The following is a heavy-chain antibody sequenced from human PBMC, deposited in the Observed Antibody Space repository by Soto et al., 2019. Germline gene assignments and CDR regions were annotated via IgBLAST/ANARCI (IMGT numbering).Heavy chain of an antibody. J-gene: IGHJ4*02. CDR1: GFTFSSHG. Sequence: QVQLVESGGGVVQPGRSLRLSCAASGFTFSSHGMHWVRQAPGKGLEWVAVISYDGSNKYYADSVKGRFTISRDNSKNTLYLQMNSLRAEDTAVYYCAKDWADSSGSLDYWGQGTLVTVSS. V-gene: IGHV3-30*18. CDR3: AKDWADSSGSLDY. CDR2: ISYDGSNK. D-gene: IGHD3-22*01.